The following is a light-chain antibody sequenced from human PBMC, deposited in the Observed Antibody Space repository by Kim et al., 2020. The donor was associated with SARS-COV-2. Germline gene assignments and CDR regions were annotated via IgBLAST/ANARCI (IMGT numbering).Light chain of an antibody. J-gene: IGLJ1*01. Sequence: GQSITISCTGTSGDIGAFNYVSWFQQHPGRAPTHLIYDVSARPSGISNRFSGSTSGYTASLTISGLQAEDEADYYCSSYTTANTRLFGAGTKVTVL. CDR3: SSYTTANTRL. V-gene: IGLV2-14*03. CDR2: DVS. CDR1: SGDIGAFNY.